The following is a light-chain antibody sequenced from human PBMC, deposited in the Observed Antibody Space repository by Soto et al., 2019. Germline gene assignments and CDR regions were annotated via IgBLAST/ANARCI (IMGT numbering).Light chain of an antibody. Sequence: EVVMTQSPATLSVSPGERATLSCRASQSVSNNVAWYQQKPGQAPRLLFHAASARAIGIPARFSGTGSGTEFTLTISSLQPDDFATYYCQQYNSYSWTFGQGTKVDIK. V-gene: IGKV3-15*01. CDR1: QSVSNN. CDR2: AAS. CDR3: QQYNSYSWT. J-gene: IGKJ1*01.